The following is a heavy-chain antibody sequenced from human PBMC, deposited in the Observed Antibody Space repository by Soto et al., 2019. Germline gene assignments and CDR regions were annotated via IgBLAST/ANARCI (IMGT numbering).Heavy chain of an antibody. D-gene: IGHD2-15*01. CDR3: ARAAGWSHNFDY. V-gene: IGHV4-30-4*01. CDR2: IFYSGLT. Sequence: QVQLQESGPGLVKPSQTLSLTCTVSGGSISSGDYYWNWIRQPPGKGLEWIGYIFYSGLTYSNPSLTSRLTISVDASESQFSLWLSSVTAADAAVSYCARAAGWSHNFDYWGQGTLVTVSS. J-gene: IGHJ4*02. CDR1: GGSISSGDYY.